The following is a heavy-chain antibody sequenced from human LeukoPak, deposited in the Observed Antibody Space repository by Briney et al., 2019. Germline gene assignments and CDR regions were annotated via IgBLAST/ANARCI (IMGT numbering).Heavy chain of an antibody. CDR1: GFTFSSYW. D-gene: IGHD6-19*01. Sequence: GGSLRLSCAASGFTFSSYWMHWVRQAPGKGLVWVSRINSDGSSTSYADSVKGRFAISRDNAKNTLYLQMNSLRAEDTAVYYCARGGYSSGWLIGYWGQGTLVTVSS. CDR3: ARGGYSSGWLIGY. J-gene: IGHJ4*02. V-gene: IGHV3-74*01. CDR2: INSDGSST.